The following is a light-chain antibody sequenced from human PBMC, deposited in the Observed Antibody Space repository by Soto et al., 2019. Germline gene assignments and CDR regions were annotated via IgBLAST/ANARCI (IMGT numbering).Light chain of an antibody. CDR3: CSYAGSSTFYV. CDR2: DVS. Sequence: QSVLTQPASVSGSPGQSITISCTGTSSDVGSYNLVSWYQQHPGKAPKLMIYDVSKRPSGVSNRFSGSKSGNTASLTISGLQAEDEADYYCCSYAGSSTFYVFGTGTKVTVL. CDR1: SSDVGSYNL. J-gene: IGLJ1*01. V-gene: IGLV2-23*02.